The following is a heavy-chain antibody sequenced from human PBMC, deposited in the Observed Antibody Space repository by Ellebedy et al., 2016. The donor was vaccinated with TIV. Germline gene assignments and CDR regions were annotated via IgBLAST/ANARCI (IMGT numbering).Heavy chain of an antibody. V-gene: IGHV3-74*01. CDR2: ITGDGSGT. Sequence: GESLKISCVASGFGFSSYAMNWVRQAPGKGLVWVSGITGDGSGTNYADSVRGRFIISRDNAKNTLYLQMNSLGADDTAVYYGAREHWSSLPSWGQGTLVTVSS. D-gene: IGHD3-3*01. J-gene: IGHJ5*02. CDR3: AREHWSSLPS. CDR1: GFGFSSYA.